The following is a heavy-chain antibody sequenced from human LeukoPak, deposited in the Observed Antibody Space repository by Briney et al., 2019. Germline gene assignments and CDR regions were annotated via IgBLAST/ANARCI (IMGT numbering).Heavy chain of an antibody. D-gene: IGHD4-23*01. V-gene: IGHV4-34*01. Sequence: PSETLSLTCAVYGGSFSGYYWSWIRQPPGKGLEWIGEINHSGSTNYNPSLKSRVTISVDTSKNQFSLKLSSVTAADTAVYYCARRRRWDYYYMDVWGKGTTVTVSS. CDR2: INHSGST. CDR1: GGSFSGYY. J-gene: IGHJ6*03. CDR3: ARRRRWDYYYMDV.